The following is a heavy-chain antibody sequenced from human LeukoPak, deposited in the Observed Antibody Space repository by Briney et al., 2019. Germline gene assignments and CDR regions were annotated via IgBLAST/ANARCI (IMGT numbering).Heavy chain of an antibody. CDR2: IYYSGST. CDR1: GGSISSYY. Sequence: SETLSLTCTVSGGSISSYYWSWIRQPPGKGLEWIGYIYYSGSTNYNPSLKSRVTISVDTSKNQFSLKLSSVTAADAAVYYCARVDYDFWSGYVNWFDPWGQGTLVTVSS. CDR3: ARVDYDFWSGYVNWFDP. J-gene: IGHJ5*02. V-gene: IGHV4-59*01. D-gene: IGHD3-3*01.